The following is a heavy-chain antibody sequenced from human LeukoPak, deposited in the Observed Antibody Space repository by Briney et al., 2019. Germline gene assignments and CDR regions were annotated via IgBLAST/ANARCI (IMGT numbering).Heavy chain of an antibody. J-gene: IGHJ4*02. CDR2: ISGNNDNP. D-gene: IGHD2-2*01. CDR1: GYTFINFG. V-gene: IGHV1-18*01. CDR3: ARDGTSTDDY. Sequence: ASVKVSCKTSGYTFINFGINWVREAPGRGLEWMGWISGNNDNPNYGQKFQGRFTVTTDSSTSTAYMELRNLRFDDTSVYYCARDGTSTDDYWGQGTLVTVSS.